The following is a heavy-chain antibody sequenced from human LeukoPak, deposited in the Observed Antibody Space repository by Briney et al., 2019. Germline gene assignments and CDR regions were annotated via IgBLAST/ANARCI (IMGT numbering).Heavy chain of an antibody. J-gene: IGHJ3*02. V-gene: IGHV4-59*08. Sequence: SETLSLTCTVSGGSISSYYWSWIRQPPGKGLEWIGYIYYSGNTNYNPSLKSRVTISLDTSKNQFSLKLTSVTAADTAVYYCAVGNCPTTSCYPGVAFDIWGQGTMVTVSS. CDR1: GGSISSYY. CDR2: IYYSGNT. CDR3: AVGNCPTTSCYPGVAFDI. D-gene: IGHD2-2*01.